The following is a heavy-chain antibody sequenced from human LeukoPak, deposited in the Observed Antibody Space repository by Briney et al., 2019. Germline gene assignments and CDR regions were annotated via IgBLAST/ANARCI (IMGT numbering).Heavy chain of an antibody. D-gene: IGHD5-18*01. V-gene: IGHV4-4*02. CDR3: ARGGQDTAMVTSFGY. Sequence: PSGTLSLACAVSGASISDGHWWSWVRQSPGKGLEWIGEIDHSGSTNYNPSLKSRVTISMDTSRNQFSLKLTFVTAADTAVYYCARGGQDTAMVTSFGYWGQGTLVTVSS. CDR1: GASISDGHW. J-gene: IGHJ4*02. CDR2: IDHSGST.